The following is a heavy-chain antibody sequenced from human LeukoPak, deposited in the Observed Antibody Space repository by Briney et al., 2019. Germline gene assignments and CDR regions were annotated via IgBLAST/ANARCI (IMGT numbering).Heavy chain of an antibody. CDR3: AKNMLLWFGEGPFDY. J-gene: IGHJ4*02. CDR2: ISGSGGST. Sequence: GGSLRLSCAASGFTVSSNYMSWVRQAPGKGLEWVSAISGSGGSTYYADSVKGRFTISRDNSKNTLYLQMNSLRAEDTAVYYCAKNMLLWFGEGPFDYWGQGTLVTVSS. V-gene: IGHV3-23*01. D-gene: IGHD3-10*01. CDR1: GFTVSSNY.